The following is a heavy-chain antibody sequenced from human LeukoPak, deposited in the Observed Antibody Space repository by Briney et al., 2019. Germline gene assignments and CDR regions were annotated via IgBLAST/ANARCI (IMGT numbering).Heavy chain of an antibody. CDR3: ARDQGTVRESSGSYFALDY. D-gene: IGHD1-26*01. CDR1: GGTFTSYA. V-gene: IGHV1-69*05. J-gene: IGHJ4*02. CDR2: IIPIFGTA. Sequence: SVKVSCKASGGTFTSYAISWVRQAPGQGLEWMGRIIPIFGTANYAQKVQGRGTITTDESTSTDYMELSSLRSKDTAVYYCARDQGTVRESSGSYFALDYWGQGTLVTVSS.